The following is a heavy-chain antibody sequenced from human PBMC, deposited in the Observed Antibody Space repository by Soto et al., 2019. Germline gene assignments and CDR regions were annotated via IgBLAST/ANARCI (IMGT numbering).Heavy chain of an antibody. CDR3: TTIALQTIAGWTLLFDY. D-gene: IGHD6-13*01. J-gene: IGHJ4*02. V-gene: IGHV3-15*01. CDR1: GFTFSNAW. Sequence: GGSLRLSCAASGFTFSNAWMSWVRQAPGKGLEWVGRIKSKTDGGTTDYAAPVKGRFTISRDGSKNTLYMQMNSLKTEDTAVYYCTTIALQTIAGWTLLFDYWGQGTLVTV. CDR2: IKSKTDGGTT.